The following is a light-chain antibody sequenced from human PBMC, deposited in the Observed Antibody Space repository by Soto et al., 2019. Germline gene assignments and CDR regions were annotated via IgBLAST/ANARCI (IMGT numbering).Light chain of an antibody. CDR1: QSVDSNY. J-gene: IGKJ1*01. V-gene: IGKV3-20*01. CDR3: QLYYSGM. Sequence: EIVLTQSPGTLSLSPGETATISCGASQSVDSNYLGWYQQKPGQAPRLLIYAASSRSTGIPDRFSGGGSGTDFTLTISRLEPEDFAVYYCQLYYSGMFGQGTKVEIK. CDR2: AAS.